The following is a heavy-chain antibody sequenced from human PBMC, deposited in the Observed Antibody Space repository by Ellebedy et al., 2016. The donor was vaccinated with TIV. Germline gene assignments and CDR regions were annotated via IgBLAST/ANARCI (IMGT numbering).Heavy chain of an antibody. D-gene: IGHD4-23*01. Sequence: GGSLRLSXVTSGFTFSSYWMSWVRQAPGKGLQWVANIKEDGSEKNYVDSVKGRFIVSRDNAKNSLFLQMNSLRAEDTAVYYCAREGKHSGGNSGIDFWGQGTLVTVSS. J-gene: IGHJ4*02. CDR2: IKEDGSEK. CDR1: GFTFSSYW. CDR3: AREGKHSGGNSGIDF. V-gene: IGHV3-7*04.